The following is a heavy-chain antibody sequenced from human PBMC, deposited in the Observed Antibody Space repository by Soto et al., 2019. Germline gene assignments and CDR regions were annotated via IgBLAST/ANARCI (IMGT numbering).Heavy chain of an antibody. Sequence: QVHLVESGGGVVQPGRSLRLSCAASGFTFTGYAMHWVRQAPGKGLEWVALISFDGVYQYYADSVEGRFTISRDNSKNTLYLQMSGQRNEDKAVYYCPRGGSGDFRASDFLCQGALVTVSS. CDR3: PRGGSGDFRASDF. V-gene: IGHV3-30-3*01. D-gene: IGHD4-17*01. CDR1: GFTFTGYA. CDR2: ISFDGVYQ. J-gene: IGHJ4*02.